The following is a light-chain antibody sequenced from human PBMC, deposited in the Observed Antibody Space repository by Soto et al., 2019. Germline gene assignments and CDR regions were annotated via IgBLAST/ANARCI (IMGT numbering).Light chain of an antibody. Sequence: QSALTQPASVSGSPGQSLTISCTGPSSDVGGYNYVSWYQHHPDKAPKLIIYEVSHRPSGVSIRFSGSKSGNTASLTISGLQADDEADYYCSSYTVSSTLEVFGGGTKLTVL. CDR1: SSDVGGYNY. V-gene: IGLV2-14*01. J-gene: IGLJ2*01. CDR3: SSYTVSSTLEV. CDR2: EVS.